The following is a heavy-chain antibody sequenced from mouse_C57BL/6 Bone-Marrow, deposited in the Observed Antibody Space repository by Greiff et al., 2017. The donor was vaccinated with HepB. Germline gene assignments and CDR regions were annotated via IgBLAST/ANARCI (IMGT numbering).Heavy chain of an antibody. Sequence: EVNLVESGEGLVKPGGSLKLSCAASGFTFSSYAMSWVRQTPEKRLEWVAYISSGGDYIYYADTVKGRFTISRDNARNTLYLQMSSLKSEDTAMYYCTRDRGRYWYFDVWGTGTTVTVSS. J-gene: IGHJ1*03. CDR3: TRDRGRYWYFDV. D-gene: IGHD6-1*01. CDR2: ISSGGDYI. CDR1: GFTFSSYA. V-gene: IGHV5-9-1*02.